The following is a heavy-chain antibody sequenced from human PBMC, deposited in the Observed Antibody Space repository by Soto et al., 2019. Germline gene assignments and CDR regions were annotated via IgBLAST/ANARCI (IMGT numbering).Heavy chain of an antibody. D-gene: IGHD3-3*01. CDR1: GGSISSADYY. CDR2: IYYSGST. V-gene: IGHV4-30-4*01. Sequence: SETLSLTCTVSGGSISSADYYWSWIRQPPGKGLEWIGYIYYSGSTYYNPSLKSRVTISVDTSKNQFSLKLSSVTAADTAVYYCARQRFPYGMDVWGLGTTVTVSS. J-gene: IGHJ6*02. CDR3: ARQRFPYGMDV.